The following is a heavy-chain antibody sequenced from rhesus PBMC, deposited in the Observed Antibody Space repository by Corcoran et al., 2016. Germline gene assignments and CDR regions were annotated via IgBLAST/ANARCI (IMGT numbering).Heavy chain of an antibody. Sequence: QMQLQESGPGPVKPSETLSLTCAVPGASISRYWWGCTRQSPGKGLEWIGEIDGNTGRTSYNPSLRSRVTVSRDASKNQVSLKLTSVTAADTAVYYCARARYHYDNDYWGQGILVTVSS. J-gene: IGHJ4*01. CDR2: IDGNTGRT. D-gene: IGHD3-28*01. CDR1: GASISRYW. V-gene: IGHV4-80*01. CDR3: ARARYHYDNDY.